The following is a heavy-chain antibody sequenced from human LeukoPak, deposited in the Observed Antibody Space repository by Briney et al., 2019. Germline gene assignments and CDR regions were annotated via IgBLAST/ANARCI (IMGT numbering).Heavy chain of an antibody. Sequence: PGGSLRLSCAASGFTFSSYSMNWVRQAPGKGLEWVSSISSSSSYTYYADSVKGRFTISRDNAKNSLYLQMNSLRAEDTAVYYCASLGIAAAGRDYFDYWGQGTLVTVSS. J-gene: IGHJ4*02. CDR3: ASLGIAAAGRDYFDY. V-gene: IGHV3-21*01. CDR1: GFTFSSYS. CDR2: ISSSSSYT. D-gene: IGHD6-13*01.